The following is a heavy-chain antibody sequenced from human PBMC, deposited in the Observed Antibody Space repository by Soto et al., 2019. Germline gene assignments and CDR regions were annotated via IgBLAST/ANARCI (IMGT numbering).Heavy chain of an antibody. CDR1: GYTFTRYG. CDR2: ISGYNGDT. Sequence: SVNVSCKASGYTFTRYGISWVRQAPGQGLEWMGWISGYNGDTNYAQKFQGRVTMTVDTSTTTAFMELTSLTSDDRAVYYCAKNGQPPYYYYGMDVWG. D-gene: IGHD2-8*01. CDR3: AKNGQPPYYYYGMDV. J-gene: IGHJ6*02. V-gene: IGHV1-18*01.